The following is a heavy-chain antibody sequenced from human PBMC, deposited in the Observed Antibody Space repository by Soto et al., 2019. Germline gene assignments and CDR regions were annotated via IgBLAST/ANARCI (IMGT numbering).Heavy chain of an antibody. CDR1: GGSVSNYY. Sequence: QVSLQESGPGLVKPSETLSLTCTVSGGSVSNYYWTWIRQPPGKGLEWISYINYSGSTDHSPSLTSRVTISLDTSKNQFSLRLISVTAADTAVYYCARLAPRYRIRDYNYYSLDFWGQGTTVIVSS. D-gene: IGHD3-16*02. CDR2: INYSGST. J-gene: IGHJ6*02. CDR3: ARLAPRYRIRDYNYYSLDF. V-gene: IGHV4-59*02.